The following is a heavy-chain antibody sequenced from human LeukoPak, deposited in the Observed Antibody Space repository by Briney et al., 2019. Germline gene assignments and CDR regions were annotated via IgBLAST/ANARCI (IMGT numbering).Heavy chain of an antibody. CDR2: VNHSGST. V-gene: IGHV4-34*01. CDR3: ARGRFKYSSSPFDP. Sequence: SETLSLTCAVYGGSFSGYYWGWIRQPPGKGLEWIGEVNHSGSTNYNPSLKSRVTISVDTSKNQFSLKLSSVTAADTAVYYCARGRFKYSSSPFDPWGQGTLVTVSS. J-gene: IGHJ5*02. D-gene: IGHD6-13*01. CDR1: GGSFSGYY.